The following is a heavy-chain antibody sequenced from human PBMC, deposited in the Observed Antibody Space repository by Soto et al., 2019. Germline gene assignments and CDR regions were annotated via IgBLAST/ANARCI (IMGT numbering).Heavy chain of an antibody. CDR1: GFTFDDYT. V-gene: IGHV3-43*01. D-gene: IGHD6-19*01. Sequence: GGSLRLSCAASGFTFDDYTMHWVRQAPGKGLEWVSLISWDGGSTYYADSVKGRFTISRDNSKNSLYLQMNSLRTEDTALYYCAKDSGLGLAVGWYVDYWGQGTLVTVSS. J-gene: IGHJ4*02. CDR3: AKDSGLGLAVGWYVDY. CDR2: ISWDGGST.